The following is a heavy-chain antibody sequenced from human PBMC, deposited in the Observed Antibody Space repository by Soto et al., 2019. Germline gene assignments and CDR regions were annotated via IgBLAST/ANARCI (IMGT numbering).Heavy chain of an antibody. CDR3: ARDKDTAMLTATTEIDY. V-gene: IGHV3-30-3*01. D-gene: IGHD5-18*01. Sequence: QVQLVESGGGVVQPGRSLRLSCAASGFTFSSYAMHWVRQAPGKGLEWVAVISYDGSNKYYADSVKGRFTISRDNSKNKLYMLTNKLRAEDKVVYYWARDKDTAMLTATTEIDYRGQGTLVTVS. CDR1: GFTFSSYA. J-gene: IGHJ4*02. CDR2: ISYDGSNK.